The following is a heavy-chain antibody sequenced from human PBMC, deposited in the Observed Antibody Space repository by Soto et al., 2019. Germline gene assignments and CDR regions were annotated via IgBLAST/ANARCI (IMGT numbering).Heavy chain of an antibody. CDR3: AKPYCSSASCYEVYWYFDL. CDR1: GFTFSSYA. D-gene: IGHD2-2*01. Sequence: EVQLLESGGGLVQPGGSLRLSCAASGFTFSSYAMSWVRQAPGKGLEWVSAIRSSGAGTYNANSVKGRFTISRDNSKNTLHLQMDSLRAEDTAIYYCAKPYCSSASCYEVYWYFDLWGRGTLVTVSS. CDR2: IRSSGAGT. J-gene: IGHJ2*01. V-gene: IGHV3-23*01.